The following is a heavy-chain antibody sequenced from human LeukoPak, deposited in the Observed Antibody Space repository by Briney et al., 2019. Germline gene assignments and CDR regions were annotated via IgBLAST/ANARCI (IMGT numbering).Heavy chain of an antibody. D-gene: IGHD6-19*01. CDR2: INGDGYSI. Sequence: GGSLRLSCAASGFAFSGYWMHWVRQAPGKGLVWLSRINGDGYSISYADSVKGRFTISRDNAKKTLYPQMNSLRAEDTAMYYCARGEAVAGNDHWGQGALVTVSS. J-gene: IGHJ4*02. V-gene: IGHV3-74*01. CDR3: ARGEAVAGNDH. CDR1: GFAFSGYW.